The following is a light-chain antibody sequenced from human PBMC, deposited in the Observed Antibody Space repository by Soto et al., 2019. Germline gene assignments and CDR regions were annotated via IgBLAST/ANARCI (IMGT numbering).Light chain of an antibody. CDR1: QTVSTY. J-gene: IGKJ1*01. CDR2: GAS. V-gene: IGKV3-20*01. CDR3: QQYHNSPLT. Sequence: ETVLTQSPGNLSLSPGERATLSCRASQTVSTYLAWYQQKTGRAPRLLVFGASSRATGVPDRFSGSGSGTDFTLTISGLEPEDFALYYCQQYHNSPLTFGQGTKVEIK.